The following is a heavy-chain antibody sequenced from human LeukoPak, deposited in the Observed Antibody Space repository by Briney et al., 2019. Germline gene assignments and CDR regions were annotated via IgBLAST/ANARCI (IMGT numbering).Heavy chain of an antibody. Sequence: GGSLRLSCAASGFTFSSYAMSWVRQAPGKGLEWVSAISGSGGSTYYADSVKGRFTISRDNAKNSLYLQMNSLRDGDTAVYYCARDEVDSSGWYSRFDYWGQGTLVTVSS. CDR2: ISGSGGST. D-gene: IGHD6-19*01. V-gene: IGHV3-23*01. CDR1: GFTFSSYA. J-gene: IGHJ4*02. CDR3: ARDEVDSSGWYSRFDY.